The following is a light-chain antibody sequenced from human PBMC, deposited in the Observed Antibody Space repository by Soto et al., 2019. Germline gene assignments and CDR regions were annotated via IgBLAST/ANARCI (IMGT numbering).Light chain of an antibody. J-gene: IGLJ2*01. Sequence: QSVLTQPPSVSGAPGQRVTISCTGSSSNIGAGYEVHWYQQLPGTAPKLLIYGNSNRPSGVPDRFSGSKSGTSASLAITGLQAEDEADYYCQSYDSSLNGYVVFGGGTKLTVL. V-gene: IGLV1-40*01. CDR3: QSYDSSLNGYVV. CDR1: SSNIGAGYE. CDR2: GNS.